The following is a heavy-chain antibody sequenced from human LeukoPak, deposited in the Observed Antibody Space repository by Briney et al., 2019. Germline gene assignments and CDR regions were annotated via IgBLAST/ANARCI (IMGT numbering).Heavy chain of an antibody. D-gene: IGHD3-3*01. V-gene: IGHV4-34*01. CDR2: INHSGST. CDR1: GGSISSYY. CDR3: ARGGYDFWSGYYPNFDY. J-gene: IGHJ4*02. Sequence: SETLSLTCTVSGGSISSYYWSWIRQPPGKGLGWIGEINHSGSTNYNPSLKSRVTISVDTSKNQFSLKLSSVTAADTAVYYCARGGYDFWSGYYPNFDYWGQGTLVTVSS.